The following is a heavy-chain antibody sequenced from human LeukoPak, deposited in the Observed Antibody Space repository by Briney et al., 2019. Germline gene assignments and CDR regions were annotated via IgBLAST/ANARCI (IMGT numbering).Heavy chain of an antibody. CDR2: MHTNGKS. V-gene: IGHV4-4*07. CDR1: GGSISGHY. Sequence: SETLSLTCTVSGGSISGHYWTWIRQPAGKGLEWIGRMHTNGKSKYNPSLESRVTISVDTSKNQFSLKLSSVTAADTAVYYCARHQKYNWFDPWGQGTLVTVSS. CDR3: ARHQKYNWFDP. J-gene: IGHJ5*02.